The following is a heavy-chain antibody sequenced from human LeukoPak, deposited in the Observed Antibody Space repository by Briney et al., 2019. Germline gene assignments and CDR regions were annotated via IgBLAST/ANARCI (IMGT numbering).Heavy chain of an antibody. Sequence: GGSLRLSCAASGFTFSTYYMSWVRQAPGKGLEWVANIKQDGSDKSYVDSVKGRFTISRDNAKNSLYLQMNSLRAEDTAVYYCARKESNYLTHFDYWGQGTLVTVSS. V-gene: IGHV3-7*01. CDR2: IKQDGSDK. J-gene: IGHJ4*02. CDR3: ARKESNYLTHFDY. D-gene: IGHD4-11*01. CDR1: GFTFSTYY.